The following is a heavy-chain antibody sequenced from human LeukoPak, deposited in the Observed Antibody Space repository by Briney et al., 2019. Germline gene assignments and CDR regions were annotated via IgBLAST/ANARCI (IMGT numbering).Heavy chain of an antibody. V-gene: IGHV1-2*06. Sequence: APVKVSCKASGYTFTSYGISWVRQAPGQGLEWMGRINPNSGGTNYAQKFQGRVTMTRDTSISTAYMELSRLRSDDTAVYYCARGPDSMIVVDDAFDIWGQGTMVTVSS. CDR2: INPNSGGT. D-gene: IGHD3-22*01. CDR3: ARGPDSMIVVDDAFDI. J-gene: IGHJ3*02. CDR1: GYTFTSYG.